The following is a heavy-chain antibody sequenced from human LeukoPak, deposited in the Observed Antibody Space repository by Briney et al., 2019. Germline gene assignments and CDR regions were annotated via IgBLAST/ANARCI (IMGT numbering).Heavy chain of an antibody. CDR1: XXXXXNYA. Sequence: GGSLRXSXXXXXXXXXNYAMNWVRQAPGKGLEWVSGISGSGDSTFLADSVKGRFTISRDNSKNTVYLQMDSLRAEDTALYYCAKGASEWFTTPSAFFHYWGQGTLVTVSS. CDR2: ISGSGDST. CDR3: AKGASEWFTTPSAFFHY. V-gene: IGHV3-23*01. D-gene: IGHD3-3*01. J-gene: IGHJ4*02.